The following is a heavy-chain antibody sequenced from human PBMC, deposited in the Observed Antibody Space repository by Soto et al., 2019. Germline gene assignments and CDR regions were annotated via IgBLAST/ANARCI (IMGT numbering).Heavy chain of an antibody. CDR3: ASGLYSSGRSGNEVFDY. V-gene: IGHV4-39*01. CDR1: GGSISSSSYY. J-gene: IGHJ4*02. Sequence: QSQTLSLTCTVSGGSISSSSYYWGWIRQPPGKGLEWIGSIYYSGSTYYNPSLKSRVTISVDTSKNQFSLKLSSVTAADTAVYYCASGLYSSGRSGNEVFDYWGQGTLVTVSS. D-gene: IGHD6-19*01. CDR2: IYYSGST.